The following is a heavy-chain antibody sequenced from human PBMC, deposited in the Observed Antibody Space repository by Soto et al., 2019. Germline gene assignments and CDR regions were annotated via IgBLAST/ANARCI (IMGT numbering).Heavy chain of an antibody. CDR2: ISSSSSTI. V-gene: IGHV3-48*02. Sequence: GGSLRLSCAASGFTVSSNYMSWVRQAPGKGLEWVSYISSSSSTIYYADSVKGRFTISRDNAKNSLYLQMNSLRDEDTAVYYCARDMRGITGSHFDYWGQGTLVTVSS. CDR3: ARDMRGITGSHFDY. J-gene: IGHJ4*02. D-gene: IGHD1-20*01. CDR1: GFTVSSNY.